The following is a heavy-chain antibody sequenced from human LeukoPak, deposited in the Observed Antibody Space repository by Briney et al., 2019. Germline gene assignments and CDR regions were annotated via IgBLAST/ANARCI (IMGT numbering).Heavy chain of an antibody. D-gene: IGHD2-15*01. CDR1: GGSISRYY. V-gene: IGHV4-59*01. Sequence: SETLSLTCSVSGGSISRYYWSWIRQPPGKGLEWIGYIYYSGSTNYNPSLKSRVTISVDTSKNQFSLKLSSVTAADTAVYYCARELLGYCSGGSCYSGFIDYWGQGTLVTVSS. CDR2: IYYSGST. CDR3: ARELLGYCSGGSCYSGFIDY. J-gene: IGHJ4*02.